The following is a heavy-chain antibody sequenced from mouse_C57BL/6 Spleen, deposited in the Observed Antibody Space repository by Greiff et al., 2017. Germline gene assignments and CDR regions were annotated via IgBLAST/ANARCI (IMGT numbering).Heavy chain of an antibody. V-gene: IGHV3-6*01. CDR3: AREGLGSSPY. CDR2: ISYDGSN. D-gene: IGHD1-1*01. J-gene: IGHJ3*01. CDR1: GYSITSGYY. Sequence: EVKLQESGPGLVKPSQSLSLTCSVTGYSITSGYYWNWIRQFPGNKLEWMGYISYDGSNNYNPSLKNRISITRDTSKNQFFLKLNSVTTEDTATYYCAREGLGSSPYWGQGTLVTVSA.